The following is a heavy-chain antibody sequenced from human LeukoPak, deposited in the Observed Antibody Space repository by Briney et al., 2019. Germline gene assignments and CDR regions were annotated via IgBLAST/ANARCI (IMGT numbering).Heavy chain of an antibody. CDR3: ARGTVPYGDYVPTEY. CDR2: ISGYNDNT. D-gene: IGHD4-17*01. V-gene: IGHV1-18*01. J-gene: IGHJ4*02. CDR1: GYTFTSYG. Sequence: ASVKVSCKASGYTFTSYGISWVRQAPGQGLVWMGWISGYNDNTHYAQKVQGRVTLTTDTSTTTAYMELRSLRSDDTAVYYCARGTVPYGDYVPTEYWGQGTLVTVSS.